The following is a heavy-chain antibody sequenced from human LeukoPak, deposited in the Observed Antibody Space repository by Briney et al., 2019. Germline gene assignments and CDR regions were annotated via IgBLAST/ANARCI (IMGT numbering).Heavy chain of an antibody. D-gene: IGHD6-13*01. CDR1: GFTFSSYA. V-gene: IGHV3-30-3*01. Sequence: GGSLRLSCAASGFTFSSYAMHWVRQAPGKGLEWVAVISYDGSNKYYADSVKGRFTISRDNSKNTLYLQMNSLRAEDTAVYYCARDDSLQAAAGLDYWGQGTLVNVSS. CDR2: ISYDGSNK. J-gene: IGHJ4*02. CDR3: ARDDSLQAAAGLDY.